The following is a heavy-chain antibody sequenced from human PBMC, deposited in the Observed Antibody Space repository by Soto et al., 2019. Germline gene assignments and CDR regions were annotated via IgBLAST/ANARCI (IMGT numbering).Heavy chain of an antibody. V-gene: IGHV4-59*08. CDR2: IYYSAST. CDR3: ARGDYHDTSGPFSDAFDV. Sequence: PSETLSLTCTVSGGSISSYYWSWIRQPPGKGLEWIGYIYYSASTNYSPSLKSRVTISVDTSKNQFSLNLSSVTAADTAVYYCARGDYHDTSGPFSDAFDVWGQGTMVTVSS. J-gene: IGHJ3*01. CDR1: GGSISSYY. D-gene: IGHD3-22*01.